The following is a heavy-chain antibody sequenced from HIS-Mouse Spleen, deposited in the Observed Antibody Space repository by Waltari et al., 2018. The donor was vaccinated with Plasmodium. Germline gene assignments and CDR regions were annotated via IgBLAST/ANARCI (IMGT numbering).Heavy chain of an antibody. Sequence: QVQLVESGGGVVQPGRSLRLSCAASGFTFSSYAMHWVRQAPGKGLEWVAIISYDGSNKYYADSVKGRFNISRDNSKNTLYLQMNSLRAEDTAVYYCARAGALGTALFDYWGQGTLVTVSS. CDR1: GFTFSSYA. CDR2: ISYDGSNK. CDR3: ARAGALGTALFDY. V-gene: IGHV3-30-3*01. D-gene: IGHD7-27*01. J-gene: IGHJ4*02.